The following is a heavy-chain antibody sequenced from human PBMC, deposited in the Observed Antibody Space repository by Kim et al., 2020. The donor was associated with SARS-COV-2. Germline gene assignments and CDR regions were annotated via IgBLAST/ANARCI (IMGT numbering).Heavy chain of an antibody. CDR2: INPNSGGT. D-gene: IGHD1-26*01. CDR3: ARALSRTLSEWELLGY. Sequence: ASVKVSCKASGYTFTGYYMHWVRQAPGQGLEWMGWINPNSGGTNYAQKFQGRVTMTRDTSISTAYMELSRLRSDDTAVYYCARALSRTLSEWELLGYWGQGTLVTVSS. V-gene: IGHV1-2*02. J-gene: IGHJ4*02. CDR1: GYTFTGYY.